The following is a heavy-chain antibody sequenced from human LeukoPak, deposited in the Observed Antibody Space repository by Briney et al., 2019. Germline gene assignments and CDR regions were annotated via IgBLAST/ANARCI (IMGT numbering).Heavy chain of an antibody. CDR1: GGSISSGGYS. CDR2: IYYSGST. V-gene: IGHV4-31*11. Sequence: SETLSLTCAVSGGSISSGGYSWSWIRQHPGKGLEWIGYIYYSGSTYYNPSLKSRVTISVDTSKNQFSLKLSSVTAADTAVYYCAREVWFGELSRYFDYWGQGTLVTVSS. CDR3: AREVWFGELSRYFDY. D-gene: IGHD3-10*01. J-gene: IGHJ4*02.